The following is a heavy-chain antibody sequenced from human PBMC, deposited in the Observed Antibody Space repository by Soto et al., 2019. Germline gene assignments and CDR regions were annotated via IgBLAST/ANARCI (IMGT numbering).Heavy chain of an antibody. CDR2: INAGNGNT. CDR1: GYTLTSYA. Sequence: ASVKVSCKASGYTLTSYAMHWVRQAPGQRLEWMGWINAGNGNTKYSQKFQGRVTITRDTSASTACMELSSLRSEDTAVYYCARAWVVVTAPDYWGQGTLVTVSS. V-gene: IGHV1-3*01. CDR3: ARAWVVVTAPDY. D-gene: IGHD2-21*02. J-gene: IGHJ4*02.